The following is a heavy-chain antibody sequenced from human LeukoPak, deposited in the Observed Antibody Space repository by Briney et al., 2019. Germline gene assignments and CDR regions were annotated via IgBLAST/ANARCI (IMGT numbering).Heavy chain of an antibody. CDR3: ANRVDTTIQGTDY. J-gene: IGHJ4*02. V-gene: IGHV3-23*01. CDR1: GFSFSSYA. D-gene: IGHD5-18*01. Sequence: PGGSLRLSCATSGFSFSSYAMSWVRQAPGKGLEWVSTISGSGGTTYYADSVKGRFTISRDNSKNTPYLQIISLRAEDTAVYYCANRVDTTIQGTDYWGQGTLVTVSS. CDR2: ISGSGGTT.